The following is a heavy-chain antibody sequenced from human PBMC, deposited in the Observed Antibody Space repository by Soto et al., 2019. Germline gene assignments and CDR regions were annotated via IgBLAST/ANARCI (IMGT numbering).Heavy chain of an antibody. J-gene: IGHJ6*02. Sequence: GGSLRLSCAASGFTFSSYSMHWVRQAPGKGLEWVAVISYDGSNKYYADSVKGRFTISRDNSKNTLYLQMNSLRAEDTAVYYCAKEVGTGITGTSYGMDVWGQGTTVTVSS. CDR1: GFTFSSYS. D-gene: IGHD1-7*01. V-gene: IGHV3-30*18. CDR3: AKEVGTGITGTSYGMDV. CDR2: ISYDGSNK.